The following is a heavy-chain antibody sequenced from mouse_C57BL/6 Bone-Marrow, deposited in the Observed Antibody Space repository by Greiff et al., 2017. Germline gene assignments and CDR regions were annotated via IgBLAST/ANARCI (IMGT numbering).Heavy chain of an antibody. Sequence: VHVKQSGAELVRPGASVKLSCTASGFNIKDDYMHWVKQRPEQGLEWIGWIDPENGDTAYASKFQGKATITADTSSNTAYLQLSSLTSEDTAVYYCTTYYGNSAWFAYWGQGTLVTVSA. CDR2: IDPENGDT. CDR1: GFNIKDDY. V-gene: IGHV14-4*01. J-gene: IGHJ3*01. CDR3: TTYYGNSAWFAY. D-gene: IGHD2-1*01.